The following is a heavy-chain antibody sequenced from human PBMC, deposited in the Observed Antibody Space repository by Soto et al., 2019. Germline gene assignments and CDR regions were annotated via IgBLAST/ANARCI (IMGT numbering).Heavy chain of an antibody. J-gene: IGHJ4*02. CDR1: GYTFTSYD. V-gene: IGHV1-3*01. D-gene: IGHD5-12*01. CDR3: ARGGEGYNFGAVY. CDR2: INAGNGNT. Sequence: GASVKVSCKASGYTFTSYDMHWVRQAPGQRLEWMGGINAGNGNTKYSQKFQGRVTITRDASTSTAYMELRSLRSDDTAVYYCARGGEGYNFGAVYWGQGTPVTVSS.